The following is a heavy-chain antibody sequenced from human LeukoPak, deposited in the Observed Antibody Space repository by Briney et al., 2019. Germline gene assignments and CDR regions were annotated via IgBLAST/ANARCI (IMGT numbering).Heavy chain of an antibody. Sequence: PGGSLRLSCAASGFTFSSYGMHWVRQAPGKGLEWVAFIRYDGSNKYYADSVKGRFTISRDNSKSTLYLQMNSLRAEDTAVYYCAKSLQWELQGMFDYWGQGTLVTVSS. J-gene: IGHJ4*02. CDR1: GFTFSSYG. D-gene: IGHD1-26*01. V-gene: IGHV3-30*02. CDR2: IRYDGSNK. CDR3: AKSLQWELQGMFDY.